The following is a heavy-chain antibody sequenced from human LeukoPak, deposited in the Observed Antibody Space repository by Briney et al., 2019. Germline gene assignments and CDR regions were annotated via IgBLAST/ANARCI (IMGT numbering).Heavy chain of an antibody. V-gene: IGHV3-7*02. D-gene: IGHD6-19*01. Sequence: GGSLRLSCAASGFTFSSYWMIWVRQAPGKGLEWVANIKKDGSQTYYVDSVKGRFTISRDNAKNLLYLQMNSLRAEDTAVYYCARVGYNSGWYEYWGQGALVTVSS. CDR2: IKKDGSQT. CDR3: ARVGYNSGWYEY. J-gene: IGHJ4*02. CDR1: GFTFSSYW.